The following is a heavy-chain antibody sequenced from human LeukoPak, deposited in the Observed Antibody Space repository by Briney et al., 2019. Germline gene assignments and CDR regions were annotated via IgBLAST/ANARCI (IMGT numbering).Heavy chain of an antibody. CDR2: ISYDGSHK. CDR3: AKGARGDTVTSIVGLNWFDP. Sequence: RSLRLSCAASGITFRSYGMHWVRQAPGKGLEWVAVISYDGSHKYYADSVKGRFSISRDNSKNTLYLQMNSLRGDDTAVYYCAKGARGDTVTSIVGLNWFDPWGQGTLVTVSS. V-gene: IGHV3-30*18. D-gene: IGHD4-17*01. J-gene: IGHJ5*02. CDR1: GITFRSYG.